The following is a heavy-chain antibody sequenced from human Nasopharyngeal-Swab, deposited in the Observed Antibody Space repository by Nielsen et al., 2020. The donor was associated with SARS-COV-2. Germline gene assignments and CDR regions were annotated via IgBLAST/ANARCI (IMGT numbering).Heavy chain of an antibody. D-gene: IGHD6-13*01. CDR1: GFTFSSRA. V-gene: IGHV3-23*01. J-gene: IGHJ4*02. CDR3: AKRGPQLDWRYFDY. Sequence: GESLKISCAASGFTFSSRAMSWVRQAPGKGLEGVSTIDDGARTYFADSVKGRFTLSRDNSKNTVYLQMNSLSAEDTAVYYCAKRGPQLDWRYFDYWGQGTLVTVSS. CDR2: IDDGART.